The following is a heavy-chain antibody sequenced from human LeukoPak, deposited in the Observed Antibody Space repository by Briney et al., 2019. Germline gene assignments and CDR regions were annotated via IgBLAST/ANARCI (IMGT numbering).Heavy chain of an antibody. J-gene: IGHJ4*02. D-gene: IGHD1-26*01. CDR3: AREGSGSYYIDY. V-gene: IGHV3-74*03. CDR2: LNTDGSSA. CDR1: GFTFSSYW. Sequence: HPGGSLRLSCAASGFTFSSYWMHWVRQAPGKGLVWVSRLNTDGSSATYADSVSGRFTFSRDNAKNTLYLQMNSLRAEDTAMYYCAREGSGSYYIDYWGQGTLVTVSS.